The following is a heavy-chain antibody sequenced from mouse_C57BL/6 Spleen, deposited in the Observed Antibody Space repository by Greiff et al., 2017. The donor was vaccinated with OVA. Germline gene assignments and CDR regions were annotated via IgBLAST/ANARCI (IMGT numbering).Heavy chain of an antibody. Sequence: EVQLQESGGGLVQPGGSMKLSCGASGFTFSNYWMNWVRQSPEQGLEWVAQIRLKSDNYATHYAESVKGRFTISRDDSKSSVYLQMNNLRAEDTGIYYCTGPYYGNYNWYFDVWGTGTTVTVSS. CDR3: TGPYYGNYNWYFDV. D-gene: IGHD2-10*01. V-gene: IGHV6-3*01. CDR1: GFTFSNYW. J-gene: IGHJ1*03. CDR2: IRLKSDNYAT.